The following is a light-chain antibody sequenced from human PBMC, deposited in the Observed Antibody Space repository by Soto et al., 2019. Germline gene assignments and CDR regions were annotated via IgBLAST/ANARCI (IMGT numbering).Light chain of an antibody. CDR1: QSVSSC. J-gene: IGKJ2*01. Sequence: EIVLTQSPATLSLSPGERATLSCRASQSVSSCLAWYQQKPGQAPGLLIYDASNRATGIPARFSGSGSGTDFTLTIGSLEPEDFAVYYCQQRSSWPRTFGQGTKLEIK. V-gene: IGKV3-11*01. CDR2: DAS. CDR3: QQRSSWPRT.